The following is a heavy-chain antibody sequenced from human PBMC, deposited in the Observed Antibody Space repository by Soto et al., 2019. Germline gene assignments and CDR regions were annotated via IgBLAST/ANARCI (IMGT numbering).Heavy chain of an antibody. J-gene: IGHJ5*02. CDR3: ANRIDGDCSGGSCYTRYNWFDP. D-gene: IGHD2-15*01. CDR2: ISGSGGST. V-gene: IGHV3-23*01. Sequence: EVQLLESGGGLVQPGGSLRLSCAASGFTFSSYAMSWVRQAPGKGLEWVSAISGSGGSTYYADSVKGRFTISRDNSKNTRYLQMNSLRAEDTAVYYCANRIDGDCSGGSCYTRYNWFDPWGQGTLVTVSS. CDR1: GFTFSSYA.